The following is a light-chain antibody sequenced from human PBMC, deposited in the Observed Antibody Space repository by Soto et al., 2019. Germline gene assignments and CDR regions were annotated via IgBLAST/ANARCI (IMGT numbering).Light chain of an antibody. CDR1: QGISNS. J-gene: IGKJ1*01. Sequence: DTQMTQSPSSLSASVGDRVTITCRASQGISNSLAWYQQKPGKVPELLIYGASTLQPGVPSRVSGSGSGTDCARTISSRQPEDVATYYCQNYNSAPRTFGQGTKVELK. V-gene: IGKV1-27*01. CDR2: GAS. CDR3: QNYNSAPRT.